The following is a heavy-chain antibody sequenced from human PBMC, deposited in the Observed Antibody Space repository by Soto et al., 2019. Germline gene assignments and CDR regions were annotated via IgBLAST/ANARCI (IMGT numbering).Heavy chain of an antibody. D-gene: IGHD3-10*01. CDR2: ISASHGST. CDR1: GYAFSFG. CDR3: ATYYFGSGSYYRFDK. Sequence: ASVKVSCKASGYAFSFGFSWVRQAPGQGLEWMGWISASHGSTDSAKKFRGRISLTTDTSTNTAYLDLLSLTSDDTAVYFCATYYFGSGSYYRFDKWGQGTLVTVS. J-gene: IGHJ4*02. V-gene: IGHV1-18*01.